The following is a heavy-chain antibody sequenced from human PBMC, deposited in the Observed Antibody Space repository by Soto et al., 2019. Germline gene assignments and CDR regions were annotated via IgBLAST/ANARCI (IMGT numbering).Heavy chain of an antibody. CDR2: VSAGDGST. Sequence: EVHLLESGGGLVQPGGSLRLSCAASGFTFSAYGMTWVRQAPGKGLEWVSGVSAGDGSTYYADSVKGRFTISRDNSKNTLYLQMNSLRAEDTAVYYCARDIKATYYYDSSGYGDYWGQGTLVTVSS. CDR1: GFTFSAYG. D-gene: IGHD3-22*01. J-gene: IGHJ4*02. V-gene: IGHV3-23*01. CDR3: ARDIKATYYYDSSGYGDY.